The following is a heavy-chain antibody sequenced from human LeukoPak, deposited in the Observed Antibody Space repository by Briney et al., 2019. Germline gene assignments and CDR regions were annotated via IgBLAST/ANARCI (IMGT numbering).Heavy chain of an antibody. CDR2: IYYSGST. CDR3: ARGPHDCSGGSCYGFDP. J-gene: IGHJ5*02. Sequence: SETLSLTCTVSGGSISSYYWSWLRQPPGKGLEWIGYIYYSGSTNYNPSLKSRVTISVDTSKNQFSLKLSSVTAADTAVYYCARGPHDCSGGSCYGFDPWGQGTLVTVSS. V-gene: IGHV4-59*01. D-gene: IGHD2-15*01. CDR1: GGSISSYY.